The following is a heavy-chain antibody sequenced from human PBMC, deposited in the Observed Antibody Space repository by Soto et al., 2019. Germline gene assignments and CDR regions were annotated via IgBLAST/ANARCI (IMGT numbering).Heavy chain of an antibody. CDR2: ISDSGSS. J-gene: IGHJ4*02. CDR3: ARTTFYDIFTAYYSLFDY. V-gene: IGHV4-31*03. Sequence: QVQLQESGPGLVKPSQTLTLTCTVSGGSISSGRFYWSWIRQHPGKGLEWIGHISDSGSSYYNPSRGSRVTIAVDTSKNQFSLKLSAVTAADTAVYFCARTTFYDIFTAYYSLFDYWGQGTMVTVSS. D-gene: IGHD3-9*01. CDR1: GGSISSGRFY.